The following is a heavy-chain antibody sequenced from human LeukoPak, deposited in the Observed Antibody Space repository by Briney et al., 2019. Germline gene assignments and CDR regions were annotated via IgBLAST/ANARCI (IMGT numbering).Heavy chain of an antibody. V-gene: IGHV4-59*08. J-gene: IGHJ4*02. Sequence: SETLSLTCTVSGGSISSYYWSWIRQPPGKGLEWIGYIYYSGSTNYNPSLKSRVTISVDTSKNQFSLKLSSVTAADTAVYYCARGINYGYLLGYWGQGTLVTDSS. D-gene: IGHD5-18*01. CDR3: ARGINYGYLLGY. CDR2: IYYSGST. CDR1: GGSISSYY.